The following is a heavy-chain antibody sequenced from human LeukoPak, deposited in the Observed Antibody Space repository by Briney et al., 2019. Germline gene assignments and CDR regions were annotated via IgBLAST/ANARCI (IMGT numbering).Heavy chain of an antibody. V-gene: IGHV3-21*01. CDR2: IDSSISYI. CDR3: ARDFEFGSAAGTPN. CDR1: GFTFSIYT. J-gene: IGHJ4*02. Sequence: GGSLRLSCAASGFTFSIYTMNWVRQAPGKGLEWVSSIDSSISYIYYADSVKGRFTISRDNAKNSLYLQMNSLRAEDTAVYYCARDFEFGSAAGTPNWGQGTLVTVSS. D-gene: IGHD6-13*01.